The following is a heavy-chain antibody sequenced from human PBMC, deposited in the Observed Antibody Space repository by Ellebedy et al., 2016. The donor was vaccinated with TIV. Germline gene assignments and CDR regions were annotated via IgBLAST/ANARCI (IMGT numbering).Heavy chain of an antibody. CDR2: IYYSGST. D-gene: IGHD1-26*01. J-gene: IGHJ5*02. Sequence: MPSETLSLTCTVSGGSISSSSYYWGWIRQPPGKGLEWIGSIYYSGSTYYNPSLKSRVTISVDTSKNQFSLKLSSVTAADTAVYYCARRLVGADPGFFDPWGQGTLVTVSS. V-gene: IGHV4-39*01. CDR3: ARRLVGADPGFFDP. CDR1: GGSISSSSYY.